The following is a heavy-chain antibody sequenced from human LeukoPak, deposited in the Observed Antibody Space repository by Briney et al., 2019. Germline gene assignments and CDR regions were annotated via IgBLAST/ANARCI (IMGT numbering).Heavy chain of an antibody. V-gene: IGHV3-21*01. Sequence: GGSLRLSCAASGFTYSCYSMNWVRQAPGKGLEWVSSISSSSSYIYYADSVKGRFTISRDNAKNSLYLQMNSLRAEDTAVYYCAREQDVYDSSGSIDYWGQGTLVTVSS. D-gene: IGHD3-22*01. J-gene: IGHJ4*02. CDR2: ISSSSSYI. CDR1: GFTYSCYS. CDR3: AREQDVYDSSGSIDY.